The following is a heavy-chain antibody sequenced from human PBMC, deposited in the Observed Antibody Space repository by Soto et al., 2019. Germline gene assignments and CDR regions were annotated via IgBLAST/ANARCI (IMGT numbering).Heavy chain of an antibody. Sequence: SETLSLTCAVSGGSISSGGYSWSWIRQPPGKGLEWIGYIYHSGSTYYNPSLKSRVTISVDRSKNQFSLKLSSVTAADTAVYYCARVRFYYDSSGYYPTSGMDVWGQGTTVT. CDR1: GGSISSGGYS. CDR2: IYHSGST. V-gene: IGHV4-30-2*01. D-gene: IGHD3-22*01. CDR3: ARVRFYYDSSGYYPTSGMDV. J-gene: IGHJ6*02.